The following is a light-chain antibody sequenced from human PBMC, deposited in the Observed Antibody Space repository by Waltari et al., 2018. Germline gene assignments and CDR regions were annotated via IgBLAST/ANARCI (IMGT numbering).Light chain of an antibody. CDR1: QSVTIN. Sequence: EIVMTQSPAALSVSPGERATLSCRASQSVTINLAWYQKKRGHSPRLLIYDASIRATGIPARFSGRGSGTEFTLTISSLQSEDFAVYYCQQYNNLQTFGQGTKLELK. CDR3: QQYNNLQT. V-gene: IGKV3D-15*01. CDR2: DAS. J-gene: IGKJ2*01.